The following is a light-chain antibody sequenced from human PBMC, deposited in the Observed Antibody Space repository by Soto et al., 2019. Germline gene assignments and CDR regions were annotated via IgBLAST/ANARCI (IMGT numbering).Light chain of an antibody. CDR3: QQYDSYSPYT. Sequence: DIQMSQSPSTLSASVGDRVTITCRASQSISRWLAWYQQKPGKAPKLLIYDASNLQSTVPSRFSGSGSGTEFTLTISSLHPDDCATYYCQQYDSYSPYTVRRGPKLQIK. CDR1: QSISRW. CDR2: DAS. J-gene: IGKJ2*01. V-gene: IGKV1-5*01.